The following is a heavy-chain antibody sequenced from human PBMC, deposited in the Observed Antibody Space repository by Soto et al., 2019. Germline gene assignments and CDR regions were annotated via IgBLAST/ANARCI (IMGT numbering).Heavy chain of an antibody. D-gene: IGHD3-10*01. J-gene: IGHJ6*02. CDR1: GGSISSYY. Sequence: LPLTCTVSGGSISSYYWSWIRQPPGKGLEWIGYIYYSGSTNYNPSLKSRVTISVDTSKNQFSLKLSSVTAADTAVYYCARERTLWFGEAYYHYGMDVWGQGTTVTVSS. CDR2: IYYSGST. V-gene: IGHV4-59*01. CDR3: ARERTLWFGEAYYHYGMDV.